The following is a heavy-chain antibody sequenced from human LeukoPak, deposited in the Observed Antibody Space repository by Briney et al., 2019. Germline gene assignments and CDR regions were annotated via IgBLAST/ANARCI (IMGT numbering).Heavy chain of an antibody. CDR3: ARHLSGVTGYTYGRGIDY. CDR1: GFTFSSYW. J-gene: IGHJ4*02. Sequence: GGSLRLSCAASGFTFSSYWMSWVRQAPGKGLKWVANIKKDGSEKYYVDSVKGRFTISRDNAKKSLYLQMNSLRAEDTAVYYCARHLSGVTGYTYGRGIDYWGQGNLVTVSS. V-gene: IGHV3-7*01. CDR2: IKKDGSEK. D-gene: IGHD5-18*01.